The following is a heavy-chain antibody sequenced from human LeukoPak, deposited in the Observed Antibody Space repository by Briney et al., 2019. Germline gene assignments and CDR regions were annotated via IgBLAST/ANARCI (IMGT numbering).Heavy chain of an antibody. J-gene: IGHJ4*02. Sequence: GGSLRLSCAASGFTFSSYAMSWVRQAPGKGLEWVSAISGSGGSTYYADSVKGRFTISRDNSKNTLYLQKNSLRAEDTAVYYCAKGGYSYGYPLDYWGQGTLVTVSS. CDR1: GFTFSSYA. V-gene: IGHV3-23*01. CDR2: ISGSGGST. CDR3: AKGGYSYGYPLDY. D-gene: IGHD5-18*01.